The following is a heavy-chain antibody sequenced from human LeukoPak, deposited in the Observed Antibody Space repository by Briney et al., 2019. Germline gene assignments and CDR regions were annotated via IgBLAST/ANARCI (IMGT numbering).Heavy chain of an antibody. CDR3: ARSSGWYEWDYFDY. Sequence: SETLSLTCAVYGGSFSGNYWSWIRQPPGKGLEWIGEINHSGSTNYNPSLKSRVTISVDTSKNQFSLKLSSVTAADTAVYYCARSSGWYEWDYFDYWGQGTLVTVSS. J-gene: IGHJ4*02. D-gene: IGHD6-19*01. V-gene: IGHV4-34*01. CDR2: INHSGST. CDR1: GGSFSGNY.